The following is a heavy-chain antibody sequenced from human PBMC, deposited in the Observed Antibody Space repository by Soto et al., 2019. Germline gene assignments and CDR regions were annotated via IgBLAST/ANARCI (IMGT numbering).Heavy chain of an antibody. CDR1: GGSISSSSYY. D-gene: IGHD6-13*01. J-gene: IGHJ4*02. Sequence: QLQLQEPGPGLVKPSETLSLTCTVSGGSISSSSYYWGGIRQPPVKGLERIGRIYYSGSTYYNPSLKSRVTISVDTSKNPFSLRLSSVTAADTAVYYCARHPIAKVGSFVYWGQGPLVTVS. V-gene: IGHV4-39*01. CDR2: IYYSGST. CDR3: ARHPIAKVGSFVY.